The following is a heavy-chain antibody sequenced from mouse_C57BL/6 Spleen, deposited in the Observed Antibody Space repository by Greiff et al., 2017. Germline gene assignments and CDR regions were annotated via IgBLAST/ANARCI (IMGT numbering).Heavy chain of an antibody. Sequence: QVQLQQPGAELVMPGASVKLSCKASGYTFTSYWMHWVKQRPGQGLEWIGVIDPSDSYTNYNQKFKGKSTLTVDKSSSTAYMQLSSLTSEDSAVYYCARSYYYGSSFLDYWGQGTTLTVSS. CDR3: ARSYYYGSSFLDY. V-gene: IGHV1-69*01. CDR2: IDPSDSYT. J-gene: IGHJ2*01. CDR1: GYTFTSYW. D-gene: IGHD1-1*01.